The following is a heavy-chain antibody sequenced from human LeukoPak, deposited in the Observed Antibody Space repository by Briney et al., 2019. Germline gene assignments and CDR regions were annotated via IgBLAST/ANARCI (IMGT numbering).Heavy chain of an antibody. CDR2: TYYRARGYN. CDR1: GDSVSSKSAA. J-gene: IGHJ4*02. CDR3: ARADYDWGVFDY. V-gene: IGHV6-1*01. Sequence: SQTLSLTCDISGDSVSSKSAAWSWIRQSPSRSLEWLGRTYYRARGYNDYAVSGKGRITINPGTSKNPFSLRPISVTPEDTAVYYWARADYDWGVFDYWGQGTLVTVSS. D-gene: IGHD3-16*01.